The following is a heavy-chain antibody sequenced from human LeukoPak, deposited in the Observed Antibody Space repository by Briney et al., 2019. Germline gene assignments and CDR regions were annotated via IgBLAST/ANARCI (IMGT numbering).Heavy chain of an antibody. CDR3: ARDQVTMVRASRAFDI. CDR2: ISRSGSTK. V-gene: IGHV3-11*01. J-gene: IGHJ3*02. D-gene: IGHD3-10*01. CDR1: GFTFSDYN. Sequence: PGGSLRLSCAASGFTFSDYNMRWIRQAPGKGLEWVSSISRSGSTKYYADSVKGRFTISRDNAKNSLFLQMNSLSAEDTAVYYCARDQVTMVRASRAFDIWGQGTMVTVSS.